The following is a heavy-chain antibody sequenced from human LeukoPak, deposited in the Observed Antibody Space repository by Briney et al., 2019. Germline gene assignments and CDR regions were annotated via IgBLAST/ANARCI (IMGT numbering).Heavy chain of an antibody. D-gene: IGHD3-22*01. Sequence: GGSLRLSCAASGFTVSRNYMSWVRQAPGKGLEWVSVIYSGGNTYYADSVKGRFTISRDNSKNTLYLQMNDLRAEDTAAYYCARTPRPEYFSDSSGFDYWGQGTLVTVSS. J-gene: IGHJ4*02. CDR2: IYSGGNT. CDR1: GFTVSRNY. V-gene: IGHV3-66*01. CDR3: ARTPRPEYFSDSSGFDY.